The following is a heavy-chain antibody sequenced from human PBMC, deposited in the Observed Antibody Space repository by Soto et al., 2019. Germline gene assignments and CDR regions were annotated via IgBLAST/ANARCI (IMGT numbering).Heavy chain of an antibody. CDR2: IKTKTDGGTT. CDR1: GFSFSNAW. D-gene: IGHD1-1*01. CDR3: TTDQGTAWNDY. J-gene: IGHJ4*02. Sequence: GGSLRLSCAASGFSFSNAWMNWVRQAPGEGLEWVGRIKTKTDGGTTDYSAPVKGRFTISRDGSKNTLYLQMNSLKTEDTAVYYCTTDQGTAWNDYWGQGTLVTVSS. V-gene: IGHV3-15*07.